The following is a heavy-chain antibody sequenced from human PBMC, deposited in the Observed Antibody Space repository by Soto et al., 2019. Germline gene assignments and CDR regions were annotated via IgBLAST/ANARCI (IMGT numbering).Heavy chain of an antibody. CDR1: GYTFTGYA. D-gene: IGHD3-22*01. Sequence: ASVKVSCKASGYTFTGYAMHWVRQAPGQGLEWMGRIIPILGIANYAQKFQGRVTITADKSTSTAYMELSSLRSEDTAVYYCAREGADSSGYSWFDPWGQGTLVTVSS. J-gene: IGHJ5*02. CDR2: IIPILGIA. V-gene: IGHV1-69*04. CDR3: AREGADSSGYSWFDP.